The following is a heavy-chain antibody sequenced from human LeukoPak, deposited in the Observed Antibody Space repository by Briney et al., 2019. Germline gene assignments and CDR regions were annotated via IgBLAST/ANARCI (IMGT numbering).Heavy chain of an antibody. J-gene: IGHJ4*02. CDR2: IRQDGSEK. CDR1: GFTFSDYW. V-gene: IGHV3-7*01. Sequence: GGSLRLSCVASGFTFSDYWMSWVRQAPGKGLECVANIRQDGSEKHHLDSVKGRFTISRDDGKNSLFLQMNSLRAEDTAVYYCARVSWGGSFFDYWGRGILVTVSS. D-gene: IGHD1-26*01. CDR3: ARVSWGGSFFDY.